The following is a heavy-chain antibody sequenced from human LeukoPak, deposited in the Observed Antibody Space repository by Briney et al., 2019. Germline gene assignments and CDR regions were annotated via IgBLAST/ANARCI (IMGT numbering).Heavy chain of an antibody. CDR2: ISYDGSDK. CDR1: EFTFSIYG. V-gene: IGHV3-30*03. D-gene: IGHD5-24*01. J-gene: IGHJ4*02. CDR3: ARGGWLQSLMPFDY. Sequence: GRSLRLSCAASEFTFSIYGMHWVRQAPGKGLEWVAVISYDGSDKYYSDSVTGRFTISRDNSKNTLYLQMRSLTVDDTAVYYCARGGWLQSLMPFDYWGQGTLVTVSS.